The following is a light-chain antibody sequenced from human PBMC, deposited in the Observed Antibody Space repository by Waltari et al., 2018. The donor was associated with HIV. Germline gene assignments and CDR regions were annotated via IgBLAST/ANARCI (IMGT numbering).Light chain of an antibody. CDR1: STAIGFYTL. Sequence: HSALTQPASVSGSPGQSITISCTGSSTAIGFYTLLSWYHQHPGKAPQLIIYEVHSRPSGVPDRFSGSKSGNTASLTISMLQADDEADYYCSSYVNTDTLIFGGGTKLTVL. V-gene: IGLV2-14*01. CDR3: SSYVNTDTLI. CDR2: EVH. J-gene: IGLJ2*01.